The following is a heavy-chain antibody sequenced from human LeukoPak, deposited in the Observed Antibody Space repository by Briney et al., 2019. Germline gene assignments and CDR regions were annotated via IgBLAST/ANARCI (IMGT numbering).Heavy chain of an antibody. CDR3: ARRRGYDHFDY. Sequence: PSETLSLTCAVSGYSISSDYYWGWIRQPPGKGPEWIGNVYYSGSTYYNPSPKSRVTISVDTSKNQFSLKLSSVAAADTAVYYCARRRGYDHFDYWGQGTLVTVSS. J-gene: IGHJ4*02. D-gene: IGHD5-12*01. CDR2: VYYSGST. V-gene: IGHV4-38-2*01. CDR1: GYSISSDYY.